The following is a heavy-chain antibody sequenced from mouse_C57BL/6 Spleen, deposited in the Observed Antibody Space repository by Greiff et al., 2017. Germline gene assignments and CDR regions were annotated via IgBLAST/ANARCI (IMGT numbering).Heavy chain of an antibody. D-gene: IGHD1-1*01. CDR2: ISSGGSYT. CDR3: ARQRTTVAPGYFDV. CDR1: GFTFSSYG. Sequence: DVKLVESGGDLVKPGGSLKLSCAASGFTFSSYGMSWVRQTPDKRLEWVATISSGGSYTYYPDSVKGRFTISRDNAKNTLYLQMSSLKSEDTAMYYCARQRTTVAPGYFDVWGTGTTVTVSS. V-gene: IGHV5-6*02. J-gene: IGHJ1*03.